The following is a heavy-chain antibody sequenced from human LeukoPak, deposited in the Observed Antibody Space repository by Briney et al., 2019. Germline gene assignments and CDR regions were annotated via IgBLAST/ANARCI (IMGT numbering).Heavy chain of an antibody. CDR2: ISSSYI. V-gene: IGHV3-21*01. CDR1: GFTFSSYS. CDR3: ARIDPTYGMDV. J-gene: IGHJ6*02. Sequence: GGSLRLSCAASGFTFSSYSMNWVRQAPGKGLEWVSSISSSYIYYADSVKGRFTISRDNAKNSLYLQMNSLRAEDTAVYYCARIDPTYGMDVWGQGTTVTVSS.